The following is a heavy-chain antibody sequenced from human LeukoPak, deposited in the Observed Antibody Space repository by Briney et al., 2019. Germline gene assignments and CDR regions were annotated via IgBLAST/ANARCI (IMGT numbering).Heavy chain of an antibody. CDR2: INPNTGGT. Sequence: ASVKVSCKASGYTFTGYYMHWVRQAPGQGLEWMGWINPNTGGTNYAPKFQGRVTMTRDTSITTASMELSRLRSDDTAVYYCAREGRAYCSGDSCYSGNFDYWGQGTLVTVSS. V-gene: IGHV1-2*02. CDR1: GYTFTGYY. D-gene: IGHD2-15*01. J-gene: IGHJ4*02. CDR3: AREGRAYCSGDSCYSGNFDY.